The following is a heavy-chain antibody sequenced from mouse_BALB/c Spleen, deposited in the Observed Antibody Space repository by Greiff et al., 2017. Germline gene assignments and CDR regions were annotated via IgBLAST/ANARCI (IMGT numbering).Heavy chain of an antibody. CDR3: ARVSFFYAMDY. V-gene: IGHV7-3*02. Sequence: EVKVVESGGGLVQPGGSLRLSCATSGFTFTDYYMSWVRQPPGKALEWLGFIRNKANGYTTEYSASVKGRFTISRDNSQSILYLQMNTLRAEDSATYYCARVSFFYAMDYWGQGTSVTVSS. CDR2: IRNKANGYTT. CDR1: GFTFTDYY. J-gene: IGHJ4*01. D-gene: IGHD1-2*01.